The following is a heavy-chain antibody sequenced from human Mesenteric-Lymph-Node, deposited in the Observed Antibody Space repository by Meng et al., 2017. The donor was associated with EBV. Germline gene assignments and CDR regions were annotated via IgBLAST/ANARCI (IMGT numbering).Heavy chain of an antibody. CDR2: ISQSGDT. D-gene: IGHD3-3*02. CDR1: GGSFRGSH. J-gene: IGHJ4*02. CDR3: ARGAIFGIVITYFDY. Sequence: QVQLQQLGPGRVGPSEAPSLTGEASGGSFRGSHWSWIRQPPGKGLEYIGEISQSGDTTYNPSLKSRVTISVDRSRNQFSLKMASVTAADTAVYYCARGAIFGIVITYFDYWSQGTLVTVSS. V-gene: IGHV4-34*01.